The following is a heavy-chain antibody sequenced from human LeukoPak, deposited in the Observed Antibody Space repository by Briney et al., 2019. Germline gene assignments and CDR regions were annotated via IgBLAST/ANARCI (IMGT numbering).Heavy chain of an antibody. Sequence: GGSLRLSCAASGFTFSSYWMSWVRQAPGKGLEWVANIKQDGSEKYYVDSVKGRFTISRDNAKNSLYLQMNSLRAEDTAVYYCARDSHGSGISYFDYWGQGTLVTVSS. J-gene: IGHJ4*02. CDR2: IKQDGSEK. D-gene: IGHD3-10*01. CDR1: GFTFSSYW. V-gene: IGHV3-7*01. CDR3: ARDSHGSGISYFDY.